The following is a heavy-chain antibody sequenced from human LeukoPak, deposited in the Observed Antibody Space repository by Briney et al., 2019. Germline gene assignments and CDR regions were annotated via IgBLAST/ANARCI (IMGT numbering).Heavy chain of an antibody. V-gene: IGHV1-46*01. CDR1: GYTFTSYY. D-gene: IGHD2-15*01. CDR3: ARVNCSGGSCYPELDY. CDR2: INPSGGST. Sequence: ASVKVSCKASGYTFTSYYMHRVRQAPGQGLEWMGIINPSGGSTSYAQKFQGRVTMTRDTSTSTVYMELSSLRSEDTAVYYCARVNCSGGSCYPELDYWGQGTLVTVSS. J-gene: IGHJ4*02.